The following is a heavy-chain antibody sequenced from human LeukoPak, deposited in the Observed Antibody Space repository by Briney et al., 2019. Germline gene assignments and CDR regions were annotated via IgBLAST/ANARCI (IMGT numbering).Heavy chain of an antibody. CDR3: ARDYYYYIDY. CDR1: GFSFPSYW. D-gene: IGHD3-22*01. J-gene: IGHJ4*02. V-gene: IGHV3-7*01. CDR2: IKTDGSEK. Sequence: PGESLRLSCVASGFSFPSYWMSWVRQTPGKGLEWVANIKTDGSEKVYADSVKGRFTISRDNGKNSLYLQMNSLRAEDTAVYYCARDYYYYIDYWGQGTLVTVSS.